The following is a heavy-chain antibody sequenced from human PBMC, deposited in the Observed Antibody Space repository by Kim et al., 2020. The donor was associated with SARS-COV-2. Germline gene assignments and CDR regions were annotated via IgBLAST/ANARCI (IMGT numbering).Heavy chain of an antibody. V-gene: IGHV4-4*07. D-gene: IGHD2-2*01. CDR3: AGRRRGFIVVVPAAMVDGAFDI. Sequence: SETLSLTCTVSGGSISSYYWSWIRQPAGKGLEWIGRIYTSGSTNYNPSLKSRVTMSVDTSKNQFSLKLSSVTAADTAVYYCAGRRRGFIVVVPAAMVDGAFDIWGQGTMVTVSS. CDR1: GGSISSYY. J-gene: IGHJ3*02. CDR2: IYTSGST.